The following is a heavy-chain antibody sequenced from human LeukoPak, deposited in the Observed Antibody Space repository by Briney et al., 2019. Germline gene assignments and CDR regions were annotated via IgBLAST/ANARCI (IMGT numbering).Heavy chain of an antibody. D-gene: IGHD3-22*01. CDR2: ISYDGSNK. J-gene: IGHJ4*02. CDR3: ARINDSSGYYQDY. V-gene: IGHV3-30*03. Sequence: PGGSLRLSCAASGFTFSSYGMHWVRQAPGKGLEWVAVISYDGSNKDYADSVKGRFTISRDNSKNTLYLQMNSLRAEDTAVYYCARINDSSGYYQDYWGQGTLVTVSS. CDR1: GFTFSSYG.